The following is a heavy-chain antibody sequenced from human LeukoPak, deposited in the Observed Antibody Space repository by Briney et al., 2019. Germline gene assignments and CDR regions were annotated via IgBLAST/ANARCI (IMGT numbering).Heavy chain of an antibody. Sequence: ASVKVSCKASGYTFIGYYMHWVRQAPGQGLEWMGWINPNSGGTKYEQKFQGRVTMTRDTSISTVYMELSRLRSDDTAVYYCARGGGKVATKSGWGQGTLVTVSS. CDR2: INPNSGGT. J-gene: IGHJ4*02. CDR1: GYTFIGYY. D-gene: IGHD5-12*01. CDR3: ARGGGKVATKSG. V-gene: IGHV1-2*02.